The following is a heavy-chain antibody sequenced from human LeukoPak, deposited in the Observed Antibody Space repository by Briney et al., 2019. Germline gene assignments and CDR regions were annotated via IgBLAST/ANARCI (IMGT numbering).Heavy chain of an antibody. J-gene: IGHJ4*02. Sequence: GGSLRLSCAASGFTFSGYAMSWVRQAPGKGLGWVSAISGSGGSTYYADSVKGRFTISRDNSKNTLYLQMNSLRAEDTAVYYCAILTVDIVATTSFDYWGQGTLVTVSS. CDR2: ISGSGGST. D-gene: IGHD5-12*01. V-gene: IGHV3-23*01. CDR3: AILTVDIVATTSFDY. CDR1: GFTFSGYA.